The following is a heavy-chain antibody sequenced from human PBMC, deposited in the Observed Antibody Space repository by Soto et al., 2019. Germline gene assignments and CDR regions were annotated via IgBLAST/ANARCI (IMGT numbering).Heavy chain of an antibody. J-gene: IGHJ6*03. CDR1: GYTFTSYG. D-gene: IGHD3-3*01. CDR2: ISAYNGNT. CDR3: ARAAYYDFWSGYVASYYYYMDV. Sequence: QVQLVQSGAEVKKPGASVKFSCKASGYTFTSYGISWVRQAPGQGLEWMGWISAYNGNTNYVQKLQGRVTMTTDTAKSTAYMELRSLRSDDTAVYYCARAAYYDFWSGYVASYYYYMDVWGKGTTVTVSS. V-gene: IGHV1-18*01.